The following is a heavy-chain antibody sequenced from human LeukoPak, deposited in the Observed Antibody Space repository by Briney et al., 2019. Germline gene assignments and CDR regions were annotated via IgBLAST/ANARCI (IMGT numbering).Heavy chain of an antibody. CDR2: IYYSGST. CDR3: ARTSNDPTPRLYYYMDV. Sequence: PSQTLSLTCTVSGGSISSGGYYWSWIRQHPGKGLEWIGYIYYSGSTYYNPSLRSRVTISVDTSKNQFSLKLSSVTAADTAVYYCARTSNDPTPRLYYYMDVWGKGTTVTVSS. CDR1: GGSISSGGYY. V-gene: IGHV4-31*03. D-gene: IGHD1-1*01. J-gene: IGHJ6*03.